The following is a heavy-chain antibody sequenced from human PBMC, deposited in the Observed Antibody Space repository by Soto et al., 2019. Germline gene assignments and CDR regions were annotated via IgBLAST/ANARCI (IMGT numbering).Heavy chain of an antibody. V-gene: IGHV4-30-2*01. Sequence: LSGTSSVSYGSISSRGYSCIFIRHPPGKGLEWIGYIYHSGSTYYNPSLKSRVTISVDRSKNQFSLKLSSVTAADTAVYYCARSLLVPAGRLDGMAVWGQGTTVTGSS. CDR2: IYHSGST. CDR1: YGSISSRGYS. D-gene: IGHD2-2*01. CDR3: ARSLLVPAGRLDGMAV. J-gene: IGHJ6*02.